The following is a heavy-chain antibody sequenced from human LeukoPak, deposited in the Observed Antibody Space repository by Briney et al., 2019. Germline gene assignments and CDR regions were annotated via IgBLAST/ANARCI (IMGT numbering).Heavy chain of an antibody. Sequence: GGSLRLSCAASGFTFSSYSMNWVRQAPGKGLEWVSYISSGSGSSIYYADSVKGRFSISRDNAKNSLYLQMNSLRDEDTAVYYCARDLDWGPYGFGHWGQGTLVTVSS. D-gene: IGHD3-10*01. CDR3: ARDLDWGPYGFGH. J-gene: IGHJ1*01. CDR1: GFTFSSYS. CDR2: ISSGSGSSI. V-gene: IGHV3-48*02.